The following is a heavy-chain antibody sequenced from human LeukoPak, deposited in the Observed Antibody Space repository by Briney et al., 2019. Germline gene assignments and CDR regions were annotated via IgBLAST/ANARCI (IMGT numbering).Heavy chain of an antibody. CDR1: GFTFSSYA. Sequence: GGSLRLSCAASGFTFSSYAMHWVRQAPGKGLEWVAVISYDGSNKYYADSVKGRFTISRDNAKNSLYLQMNSLRAEDTALYYCVKDYDPREEGLFDYWGQGTLVTVSS. V-gene: IGHV3-30-3*01. J-gene: IGHJ4*02. CDR2: ISYDGSNK. CDR3: VKDYDPREEGLFDY. D-gene: IGHD3-22*01.